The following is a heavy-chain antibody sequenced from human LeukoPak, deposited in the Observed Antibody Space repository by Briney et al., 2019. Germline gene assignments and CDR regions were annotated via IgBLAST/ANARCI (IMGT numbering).Heavy chain of an antibody. D-gene: IGHD4-23*01. CDR3: ARGPGSAGGAYVGDY. CDR1: GFTFSNHW. J-gene: IGHJ4*01. Sequence: GGSLRLSCAASGFTFSNHWMHWVRQVPGKGLVWVSRSDGGGSSTSYADSVKGRFSISRDNAKSTLYLQMNSLRAEDTAVYYCARGPGSAGGAYVGDYWGQGILVTVSS. V-gene: IGHV3-74*01. CDR2: SDGGGSST.